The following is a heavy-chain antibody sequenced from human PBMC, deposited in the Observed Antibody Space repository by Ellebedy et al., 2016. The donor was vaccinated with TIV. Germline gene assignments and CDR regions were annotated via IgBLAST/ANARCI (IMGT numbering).Heavy chain of an antibody. D-gene: IGHD1-14*01. J-gene: IGHJ4*02. CDR3: ARGKSGTYIHHAFDS. Sequence: GESLKISCATSGFTFSTYWMAWVRQAPGKGLEWVANINEDGSQTYYVGSVKGRFTISRDNAKNSLYLQMNSLRADDTAIYYCARGKSGTYIHHAFDSWGQGTLVTVSS. V-gene: IGHV3-7*03. CDR2: INEDGSQT. CDR1: GFTFSTYW.